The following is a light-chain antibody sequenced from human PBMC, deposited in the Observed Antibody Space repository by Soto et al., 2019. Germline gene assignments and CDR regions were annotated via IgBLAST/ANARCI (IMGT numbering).Light chain of an antibody. CDR3: QQYNNWPPLT. CDR1: QSVSSS. V-gene: IGKV3-15*01. Sequence: EIVMPQSPATLSVSPGDRATLSCRASQSVSSSLAWYQQIPGQAPRLLIYDASPRATGIPARFGGSGSGTEFTLTISSLQSEDFAVYYCQQYNNWPPLTFGGGTKVELK. J-gene: IGKJ4*02. CDR2: DAS.